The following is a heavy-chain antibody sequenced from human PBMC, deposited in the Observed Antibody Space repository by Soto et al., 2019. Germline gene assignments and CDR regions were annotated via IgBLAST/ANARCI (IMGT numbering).Heavy chain of an antibody. CDR3: ARLVNYDILTGHVNYYGMDV. Sequence: PSETLSLTCTVSGGSISSGGYYWSWIRQHPGKGLEWIGYIYYSGSTYYNPSLKSRVTISVDTSKNQFSLKLSSVTAADTAVYYCARLVNYDILTGHVNYYGMDVWGQGTTVTVSS. V-gene: IGHV4-31*03. J-gene: IGHJ6*02. CDR2: IYYSGST. D-gene: IGHD3-9*01. CDR1: GGSISSGGYY.